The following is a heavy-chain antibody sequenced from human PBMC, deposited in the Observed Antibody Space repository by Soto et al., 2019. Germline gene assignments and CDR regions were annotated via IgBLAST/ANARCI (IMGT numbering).Heavy chain of an antibody. J-gene: IGHJ2*01. CDR2: ISNSGGST. Sequence: EVQLLESGGGLVQPGGSLRLSCAASGFSFSSYAMSWVRQAPGKGLEWVSVISNSGGSTSYADYVKCRFHISRDNSKDTLHLQMNSLRAEDTAVYYCAKARGHPWYLDLWGRGTLVTVSS. CDR3: AKARGHPWYLDL. D-gene: IGHD6-25*01. V-gene: IGHV3-23*01. CDR1: GFSFSSYA.